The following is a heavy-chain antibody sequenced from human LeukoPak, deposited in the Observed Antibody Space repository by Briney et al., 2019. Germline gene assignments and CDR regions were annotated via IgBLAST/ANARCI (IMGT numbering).Heavy chain of an antibody. D-gene: IGHD6-19*01. J-gene: IGHJ4*02. Sequence: GGSLRLSCAASGFTVSSNYMSWVRQAPGKGLEWVSGISWNSGSIGYADSVKGRFTISRDNAKNSLYLQMNSLRAEDTAVYYCARDHVAVAGSFDYWGQGTLVTVSS. CDR2: ISWNSGSI. CDR3: ARDHVAVAGSFDY. V-gene: IGHV3-48*04. CDR1: GFTVSSNY.